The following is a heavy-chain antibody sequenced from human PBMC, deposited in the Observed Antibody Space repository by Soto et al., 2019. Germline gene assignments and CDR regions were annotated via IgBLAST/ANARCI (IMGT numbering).Heavy chain of an antibody. V-gene: IGHV1-18*01. J-gene: IGHJ4*01. CDR3: ARDLGLKGALGGAFFDF. CDR1: GYPFSSYG. CDR2: SSGYNGST. D-gene: IGHD3-16*01. Sequence: ASVKVSCKASGYPFSSYGISWARQAPGQGLEWMGWSSGYNGSTKYAQKFQGRVTMTTDTTARAGYMELTSLTYDDTAVYYCARDLGLKGALGGAFFDFWGHGTLVTVSS.